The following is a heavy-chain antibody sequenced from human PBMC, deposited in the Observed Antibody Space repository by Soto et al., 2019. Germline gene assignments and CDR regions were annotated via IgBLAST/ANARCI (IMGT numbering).Heavy chain of an antibody. CDR3: LPHYYDSSGTGAFDI. Sequence: SVKVSCKASGGTFSSYAISWVRQAPGQGLEWMGGIIPIFGTANYAQKFQGRVTITADESTSTAYMELSSLRSEDTAVYYCLPHYYDSSGTGAFDIWGQGTMVTV. CDR2: IIPIFGTA. J-gene: IGHJ3*02. V-gene: IGHV1-69*13. D-gene: IGHD3-22*01. CDR1: GGTFSSYA.